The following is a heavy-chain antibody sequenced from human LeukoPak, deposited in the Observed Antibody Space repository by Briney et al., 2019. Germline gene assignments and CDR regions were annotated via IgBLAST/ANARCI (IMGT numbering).Heavy chain of an antibody. CDR1: GFTFSSYA. V-gene: IGHV3-23*01. J-gene: IGHJ4*02. CDR3: AKYEVSSADFDY. Sequence: GGSLRLSCAASGFTFSSYAMSWVRQAPGKGLEWVSTISGSGGSTYYADSVKGRFTISRDNSKNTLYLQMKSLRAEDTAVYYCAKYEVSSADFDYWGQGTLVTVSS. D-gene: IGHD5/OR15-5a*01. CDR2: ISGSGGST.